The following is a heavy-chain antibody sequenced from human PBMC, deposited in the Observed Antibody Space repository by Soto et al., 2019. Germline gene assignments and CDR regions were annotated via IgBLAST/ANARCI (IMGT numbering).Heavy chain of an antibody. D-gene: IGHD6-25*01. CDR3: ARDSGYGGNYVFDF. V-gene: IGHV3-33*01. J-gene: IGHJ4*02. Sequence: VGSLRLSCTTSVFTFSTYGMHCVRHAPGKWLEWVATIWYHGNTYYYKDSIKGRFAVSRDNSKNTVFLQMNTLRAEDTATYYCARDSGYGGNYVFDFWGLGTLVSVSS. CDR2: IWYHGNTY. CDR1: VFTFSTYG.